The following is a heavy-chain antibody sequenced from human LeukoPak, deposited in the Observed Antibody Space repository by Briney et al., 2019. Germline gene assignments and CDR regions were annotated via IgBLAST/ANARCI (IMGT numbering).Heavy chain of an antibody. J-gene: IGHJ1*01. CDR1: GGSFSGYY. CDR2: INHSGST. Sequence: SETLSLTCAVYGGSFSGYYWSWIRQPPGKGLEWIGEINHSGSTNYNPSLKSQVTISVDTSKNQFSLKLSSVTAADTAVYCCARTGGYCSGGCCYGEYFQHWGQGTLVTVSS. D-gene: IGHD2-15*01. CDR3: ARTGGYCSGGCCYGEYFQH. V-gene: IGHV4-34*01.